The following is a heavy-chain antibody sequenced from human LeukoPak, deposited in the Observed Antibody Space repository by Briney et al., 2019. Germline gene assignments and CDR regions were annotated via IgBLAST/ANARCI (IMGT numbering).Heavy chain of an antibody. CDR2: INPNTGAT. D-gene: IGHD6-19*01. CDR3: ARDRGWFLDY. CDR1: GYTFTGSY. Sequence: ASVKVSCRASGYTFTGSYIHWVRQAPGQGLEWMAWINPNTGATKYSQKFPDRVTVTSDTSSSTAYTEVTSLTSDDTAVYYCARDRGWFLDYWGQGSLLIVSS. J-gene: IGHJ4*02. V-gene: IGHV1-2*02.